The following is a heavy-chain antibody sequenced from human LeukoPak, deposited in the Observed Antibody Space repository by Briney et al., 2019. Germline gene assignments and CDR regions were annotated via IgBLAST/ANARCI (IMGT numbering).Heavy chain of an antibody. Sequence: PGRSLRLSCAASGFTFSSYAMHWVRQAPGKGLEWVAVISYDGSNKYYADSVKGRFTISRDNSKNTLYLQMNSLRAEDTAVYYCARDPEVYCSGGSCYSHYYGMDVWGQGTTVTVSS. CDR3: ARDPEVYCSGGSCYSHYYGMDV. CDR1: GFTFSSYA. J-gene: IGHJ6*02. D-gene: IGHD2-15*01. CDR2: ISYDGSNK. V-gene: IGHV3-30*14.